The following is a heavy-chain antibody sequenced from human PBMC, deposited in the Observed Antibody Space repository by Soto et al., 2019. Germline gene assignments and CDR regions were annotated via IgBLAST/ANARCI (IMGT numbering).Heavy chain of an antibody. CDR3: AREYYYTMDV. Sequence: QVQLVESGGGLVRPGGSLRLSCEASGFTFRDYYMTWFRQAPGKGLEWLSYIDSSTKYTNYADSVKGRFTISRDNAKTSLYLQMNSLRADDTAVYYCAREYYYTMDVWGQGTMVNVSS. V-gene: IGHV3-11*05. CDR1: GFTFRDYY. J-gene: IGHJ6*02. CDR2: IDSSTKYT.